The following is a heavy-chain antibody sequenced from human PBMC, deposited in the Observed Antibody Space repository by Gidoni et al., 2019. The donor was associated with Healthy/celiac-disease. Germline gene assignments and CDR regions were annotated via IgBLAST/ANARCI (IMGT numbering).Heavy chain of an antibody. Sequence: QVQLVQSGAEVKKPGSSVKVSCKASGGTFSSYAISWVRQAPGQGLEWVGGIIPIFGTANYAQKFQGRVTITADESTSTAYMELSSLRSEDTAVYYCARSGGYCTNGVCYGWSRHFDYWGQGTLVTVSS. CDR2: IIPIFGTA. J-gene: IGHJ4*02. CDR1: GGTFSSYA. CDR3: ARSGGYCTNGVCYGWSRHFDY. D-gene: IGHD2-8*01. V-gene: IGHV1-69*01.